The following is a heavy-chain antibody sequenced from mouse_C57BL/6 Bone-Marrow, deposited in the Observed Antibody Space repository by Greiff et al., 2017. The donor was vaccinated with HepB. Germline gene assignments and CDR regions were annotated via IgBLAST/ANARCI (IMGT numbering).Heavy chain of an antibody. J-gene: IGHJ3*01. CDR1: GYTFTDYE. CDR3: TREGLTGTPWFAY. CDR2: IDPETGGT. V-gene: IGHV1-15*01. D-gene: IGHD4-1*01. Sequence: VQLQQSGAELVRPGASVTLSCKASGYTFTDYEMHWVKQTPVHGLEWIGAIDPETGGTAYNQKFKGKAILTAYKPSSTAYMELRSLTSEDSAVYYCTREGLTGTPWFAYWGQGTLVTVSA.